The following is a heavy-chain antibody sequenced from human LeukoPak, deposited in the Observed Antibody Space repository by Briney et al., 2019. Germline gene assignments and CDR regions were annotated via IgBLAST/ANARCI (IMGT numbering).Heavy chain of an antibody. Sequence: GSLRLSCAASGLTFGNYAMHWVRQAPGKGLEWVADIFYEGNHEYYADSVKGRFTISRDNSKNMLYLDMNNLRAEDTALYYCARDDKERNSGSAFDMWGQGTMVTVSS. CDR3: ARDDKERNSGSAFDM. J-gene: IGHJ3*02. CDR2: IFYEGNHE. CDR1: GLTFGNYA. V-gene: IGHV3-30*04. D-gene: IGHD1-1*01.